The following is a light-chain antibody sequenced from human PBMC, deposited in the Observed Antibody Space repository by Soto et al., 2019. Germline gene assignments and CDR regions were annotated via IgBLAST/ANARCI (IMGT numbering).Light chain of an antibody. V-gene: IGKV3-15*01. J-gene: IGKJ1*01. CDR3: QQYNNWPLWT. CDR2: GAS. Sequence: EIVMTQSPATLSVSPGEXATLSCRASQSVSSNLAWYQQKPGQAPRLLVYGASTRPTGIPTRFSGSGSGTEFTLTISSLQSEDFAVYYCQQYNNWPLWTFGQGTKV. CDR1: QSVSSN.